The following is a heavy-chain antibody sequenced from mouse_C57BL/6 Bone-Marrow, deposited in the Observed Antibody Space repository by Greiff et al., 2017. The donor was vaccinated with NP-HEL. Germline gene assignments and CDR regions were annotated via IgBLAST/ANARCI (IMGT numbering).Heavy chain of an antibody. CDR1: GFSLTSYG. Sequence: VQLQESGPGLVQPSQSLSITCTVSGFSLTSYGVHWVRQSPGKGLEWLGVIWSGGSTDYNAAFISRLSISKDNSKSQVFFKMNSLQADDTAIYYCARKDWDFDVWGTGTTVTVSS. V-gene: IGHV2-2*01. CDR3: ARKDWDFDV. CDR2: IWSGGST. J-gene: IGHJ1*03.